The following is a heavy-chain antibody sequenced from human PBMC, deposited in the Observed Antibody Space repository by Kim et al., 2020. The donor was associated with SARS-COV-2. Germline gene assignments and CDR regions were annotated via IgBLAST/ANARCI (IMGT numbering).Heavy chain of an antibody. J-gene: IGHJ4*02. D-gene: IGHD1-26*01. Sequence: GSTKSNPTLKRRVTISVDTTNNQVSLTLSSVTAADTAVYYCARGRWELPYWGQGTLVTVSS. CDR3: ARGRWELPY. CDR2: GST. V-gene: IGHV4-59*09.